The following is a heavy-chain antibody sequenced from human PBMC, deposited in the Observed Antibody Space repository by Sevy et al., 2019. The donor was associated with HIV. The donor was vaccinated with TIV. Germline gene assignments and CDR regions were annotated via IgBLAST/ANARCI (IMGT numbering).Heavy chain of an antibody. CDR1: GYTCTGYY. J-gene: IGHJ4*02. Sequence: ASVKVSCKASGYTCTGYYMHWVRQAPGQGLEWMGWINPNSGGTNDAQKFQGRVTMTRDTSISTAYMELSRLRPDDTAVYYCARASIDYWGQGTLVTVSP. V-gene: IGHV1-2*02. CDR2: INPNSGGT. CDR3: ARASIDY.